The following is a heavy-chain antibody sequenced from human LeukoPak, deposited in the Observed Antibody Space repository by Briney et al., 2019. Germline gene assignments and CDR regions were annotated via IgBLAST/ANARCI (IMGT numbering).Heavy chain of an antibody. CDR2: ISYDGSNK. CDR1: GFTFSSYA. D-gene: IGHD3-10*01. J-gene: IGHJ4*02. Sequence: GGSLRLSRAASGFTFSSYAMHWVRQAPGKGLEWVAVISYDGSNKYYADSVKGRFTISRDNSKNTLYLQMNSLRAEDTAVYYCARDRGDYYGSGSYYYWGQGTLVTVSS. V-gene: IGHV3-30*04. CDR3: ARDRGDYYGSGSYYY.